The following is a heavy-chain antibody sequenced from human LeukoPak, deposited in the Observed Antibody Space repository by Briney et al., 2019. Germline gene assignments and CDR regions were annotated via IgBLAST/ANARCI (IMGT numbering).Heavy chain of an antibody. J-gene: IGHJ4*02. D-gene: IGHD2-2*01. CDR1: GGSISSGSYY. CDR3: ASQRVGVVPAAVDY. V-gene: IGHV4-61*02. CDR2: IYTSGST. Sequence: SETLSLTCTVSGGSISSGSYYWSWIRQPAGKGLEWIGRIYTSGSTNYNPSLKSRVTISVDTSKNQFSLKLSSVTAADTAVYYCASQRVGVVPAAVDYWGQGTLVTVSS.